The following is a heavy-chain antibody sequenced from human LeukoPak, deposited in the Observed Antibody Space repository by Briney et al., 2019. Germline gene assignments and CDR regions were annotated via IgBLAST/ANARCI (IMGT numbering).Heavy chain of an antibody. CDR1: GGSISSYY. CDR3: ARGYPFDIAAAGSDAFDI. J-gene: IGHJ3*02. V-gene: IGHV4-59*12. D-gene: IGHD6-13*01. Sequence: SETLSLTCTVSGGSISSYYWSWIRQPPGKGLEWIGYIYYSGTTNYNPSLKSRVTISVDTSKNQFSLKLSSVTAADTAVYYCARGYPFDIAAAGSDAFDIWGQGTMVTVSS. CDR2: IYYSGTT.